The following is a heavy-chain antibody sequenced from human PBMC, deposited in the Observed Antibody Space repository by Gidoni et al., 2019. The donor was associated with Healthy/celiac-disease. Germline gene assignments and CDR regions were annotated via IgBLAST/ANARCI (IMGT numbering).Heavy chain of an antibody. J-gene: IGHJ4*02. CDR3: ARASPDYDSSGYFDY. V-gene: IGHV1-69*01. CDR2: IIPLFGTA. CDR1: GGTFSSYA. D-gene: IGHD3-3*01. Sequence: QVQLVQSVAEVKKPGSSLTVSCKSSGGTFSSYAISWVRQAPGQGLEWMGGIIPLFGTANYAQKLQGRVTITADESTSTAYMELSSLRSEDTAVYYCARASPDYDSSGYFDYWGQGTLVTVSS.